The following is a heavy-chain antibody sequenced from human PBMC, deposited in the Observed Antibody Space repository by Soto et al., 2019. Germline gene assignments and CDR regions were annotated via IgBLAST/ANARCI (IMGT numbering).Heavy chain of an antibody. CDR1: GGSISSYY. CDR2: IYYSGST. V-gene: IGHV4-59*01. D-gene: IGHD3-10*01. CDR3: ARSSWFGELSIY. J-gene: IGHJ4*02. Sequence: SETLSLTCTVSGGSISSYYWSWIRQPPGKGLEWIGYIYYSGSTNYNPSLKSRVTISVDTSKNQFSLKLSSVTAADTDVYYCARSSWFGELSIYWGQGTLVTVS.